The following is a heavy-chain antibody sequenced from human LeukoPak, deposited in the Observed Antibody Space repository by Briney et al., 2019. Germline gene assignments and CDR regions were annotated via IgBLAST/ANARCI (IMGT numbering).Heavy chain of an antibody. CDR3: ARDRAPDELGSWFDP. J-gene: IGHJ5*02. V-gene: IGHV4-30-4*01. D-gene: IGHD3-3*02. CDR2: IYYSGST. Sequence: SETLSLTCTVSGGSISSGDYYWSWIRQPPGKGLEWIGYIYYSGSTYYNPSLKSRVTISVDTSKNQFSLKLSSVTAADTAVYYCARDRAPDELGSWFDPWGQGNLVTVSS. CDR1: GGSISSGDYY.